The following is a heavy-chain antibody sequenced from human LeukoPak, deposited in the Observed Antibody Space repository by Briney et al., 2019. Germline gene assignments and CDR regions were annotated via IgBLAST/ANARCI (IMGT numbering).Heavy chain of an antibody. J-gene: IGHJ4*02. CDR1: GFTFSSYA. Sequence: GGSLRLSCAASGFTFSSYAMSWVRQAPGKGLEWVAVISYDGSNKYYADSVRGRFTISRDNSKNTLYLQMNSLRAEDTAVYYCAKISVRYYDSSGYHDYWGQGTLVTVSS. CDR3: AKISVRYYDSSGYHDY. D-gene: IGHD3-22*01. V-gene: IGHV3-30*18. CDR2: ISYDGSNK.